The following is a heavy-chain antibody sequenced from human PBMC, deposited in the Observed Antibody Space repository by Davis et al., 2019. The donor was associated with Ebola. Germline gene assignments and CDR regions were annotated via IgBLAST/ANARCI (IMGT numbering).Heavy chain of an antibody. V-gene: IGHV3-74*01. CDR2: ITTNGWST. Sequence: GESLKIFCAASGFTFSNSWMHWVRQAPGKGLEWVSSITTNGWSTYYADSVKGRFIISRDNAKNTLFLQMNSLRADDTAVYYCARDVAGRAGYWGQGTLVTVSS. J-gene: IGHJ4*02. CDR3: ARDVAGRAGY. CDR1: GFTFSNSW. D-gene: IGHD1-14*01.